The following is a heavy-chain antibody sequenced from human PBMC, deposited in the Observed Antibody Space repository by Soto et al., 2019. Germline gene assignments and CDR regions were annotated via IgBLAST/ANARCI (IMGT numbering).Heavy chain of an antibody. D-gene: IGHD1-1*01. CDR3: AGGEMSTISFDY. J-gene: IGHJ4*02. Sequence: QVQLVESGGGLVKPGGSLRLSCAASGFTFSDYYMSWIRQAPGKGLEWVSYITSDGSPIYYADSVRGRFTISRDSAKNSVSRQMNSLRAEDTAMYYCAGGEMSTISFDYWGQGTLVTVSS. CDR2: ITSDGSPI. V-gene: IGHV3-11*01. CDR1: GFTFSDYY.